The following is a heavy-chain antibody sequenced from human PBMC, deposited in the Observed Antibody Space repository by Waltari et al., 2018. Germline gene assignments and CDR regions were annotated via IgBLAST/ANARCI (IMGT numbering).Heavy chain of an antibody. Sequence: QVQLQESGPGLVTPSETLSLTCTVSGGSISSYYRRWIRRPAGKGLEWIGRIYTSGSTNYNPSLKSRVTMSVDTSKNQFSLKLSSVTAADTAVYYCAREGNVVVERYMDVWGKGTTVTVSS. J-gene: IGHJ6*03. CDR3: AREGNVVVERYMDV. D-gene: IGHD2-15*01. CDR1: GGSISSYY. V-gene: IGHV4-4*07. CDR2: IYTSGST.